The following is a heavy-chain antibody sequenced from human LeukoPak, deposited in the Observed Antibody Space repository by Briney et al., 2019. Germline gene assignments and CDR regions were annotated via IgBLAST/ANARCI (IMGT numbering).Heavy chain of an antibody. J-gene: IGHJ5*02. D-gene: IGHD6-19*01. CDR1: GGSISSYY. CDR3: AREGRVAGKKNWFDP. V-gene: IGHV4-59*01. Sequence: PSETLSLTCTVFGGSISSYYWSWIRQPPGKGLEWIGYIYYSGSTNYNPSLKSRVTISVDTSKNQFSLKLSSVTAADTAVYYCAREGRVAGKKNWFDPWGQGSLVTVSS. CDR2: IYYSGST.